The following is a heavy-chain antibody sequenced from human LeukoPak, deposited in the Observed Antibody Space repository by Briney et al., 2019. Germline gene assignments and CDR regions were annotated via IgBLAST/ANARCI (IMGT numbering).Heavy chain of an antibody. Sequence: PSETLSLTCAVYGGSFSGYYWSWIRQPPGKGLEWIGEINHSGSTNYNPCLKSRVTISVDTSKNQFSLKLSSVTAADTAVYYCARGLYYYDSSGYYPSIPYYYYYYMDVWGKGTTVTVSS. CDR1: GGSFSGYY. D-gene: IGHD3-22*01. CDR2: INHSGST. V-gene: IGHV4-34*01. J-gene: IGHJ6*03. CDR3: ARGLYYYDSSGYYPSIPYYYYYYMDV.